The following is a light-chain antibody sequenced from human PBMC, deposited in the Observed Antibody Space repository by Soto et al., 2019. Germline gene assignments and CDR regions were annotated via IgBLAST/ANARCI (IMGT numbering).Light chain of an antibody. CDR3: QQYSDSSGA. Sequence: DIQVTQSPSTLSASVGDRVTITCGASQSIGTWLAWYQQKPGKAPKLLIFDASTLESGVPSRFSGSGSGTDFTLTISSLQPDDFATYDCQQYSDSSGAFGQGTRVEIK. V-gene: IGKV1-5*01. CDR2: DAS. J-gene: IGKJ1*01. CDR1: QSIGTW.